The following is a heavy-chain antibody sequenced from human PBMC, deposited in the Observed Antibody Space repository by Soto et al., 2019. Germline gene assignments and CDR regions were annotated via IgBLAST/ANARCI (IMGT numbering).Heavy chain of an antibody. V-gene: IGHV3-23*01. J-gene: IGHJ4*02. Sequence: EVPLLESGGGLVQHGGSLRLSCAASGFTFSSYAMSWVRQAPGEGLECVPGISGSGGSTYYADSVKGLFTISRDNSKNTLYLQMNSLGAEDTSVYYCAKGDVMIVVVIRSGVPYYFDYWGQGTLVTVSS. D-gene: IGHD3-22*01. CDR3: AKGDVMIVVVIRSGVPYYFDY. CDR1: GFTFSSYA. CDR2: ISGSGGST.